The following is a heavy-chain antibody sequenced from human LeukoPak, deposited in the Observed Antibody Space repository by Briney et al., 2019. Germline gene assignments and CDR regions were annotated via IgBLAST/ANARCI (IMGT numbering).Heavy chain of an antibody. Sequence: SVKVSCKASGGTFSSYAISWVRQAPGQGLEWMGRIIPILGIANYAQKFQGRVTITADKSTSTAYMELSSLRSEDTAVYYCARGMSSGYDFDYWGQGTLVTVSS. V-gene: IGHV1-69*04. CDR1: GGTFSSYA. CDR3: ARGMSSGYDFDY. J-gene: IGHJ4*02. CDR2: IIPILGIA. D-gene: IGHD5-12*01.